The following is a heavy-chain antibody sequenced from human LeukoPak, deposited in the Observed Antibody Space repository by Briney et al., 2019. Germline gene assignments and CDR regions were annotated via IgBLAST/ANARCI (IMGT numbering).Heavy chain of an antibody. J-gene: IGHJ4*02. CDR1: GGSFSGYY. Sequence: SETLSLTCAVYGGSFSGYYWSWIRQPPGKGLEWIGEINHRGSTNYNPSLKSRVTISVDTSKNQFSLKLSSVTAADTAVYYCARGLRSPPGYWGQGTLVTVSS. V-gene: IGHV4-34*01. CDR2: INHRGST. CDR3: ARGLRSPPGY. D-gene: IGHD3-10*01.